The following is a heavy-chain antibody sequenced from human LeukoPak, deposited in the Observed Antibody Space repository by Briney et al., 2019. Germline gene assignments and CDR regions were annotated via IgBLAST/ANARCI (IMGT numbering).Heavy chain of an antibody. V-gene: IGHV5-51*01. CDR1: GYSFTSYW. D-gene: IGHD6-19*01. CDR3: ARLPLGGEQWLAPFDY. Sequence: GVSLQISSQGSGYSFTSYWIGWARPMPGKGLEWMGIIYSGDSDTRYSPSFQGQVTISADKSISTAYLQWSSLKASDTAMYYCARLPLGGEQWLAPFDYWGQGTLVTVSS. J-gene: IGHJ4*02. CDR2: IYSGDSDT.